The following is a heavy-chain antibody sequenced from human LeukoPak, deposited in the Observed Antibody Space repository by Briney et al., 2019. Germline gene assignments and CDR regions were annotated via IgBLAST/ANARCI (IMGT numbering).Heavy chain of an antibody. CDR2: IIPIFGTT. J-gene: IGHJ3*02. Sequence: VASVKVSCKASGGTFSSYAISWVRQAPGQGLEWMGGIIPIFGTTNYAQKFQGRVTITADESTSTAYMELSSLRSEDTAVYYCARALNDAFDIWGQGTMVTVSS. CDR1: GGTFSSYA. V-gene: IGHV1-69*01. CDR3: ARALNDAFDI.